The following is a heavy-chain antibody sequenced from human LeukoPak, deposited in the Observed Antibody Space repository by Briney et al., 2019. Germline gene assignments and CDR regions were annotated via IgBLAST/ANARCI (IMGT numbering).Heavy chain of an antibody. V-gene: IGHV1-69*04. CDR1: GYTFTSYA. J-gene: IGHJ5*02. D-gene: IGHD3-16*01. Sequence: ASVKVSCKASGYTFTSYAISWVRQAPGQGLEWIGRIIPILGIANYAQKFQGRVTITADKSTSTAYMELSSLRSEDTAVYYCARDQDGGGNWFDPWGQGTLVTVSS. CDR3: ARDQDGGGNWFDP. CDR2: IIPILGIA.